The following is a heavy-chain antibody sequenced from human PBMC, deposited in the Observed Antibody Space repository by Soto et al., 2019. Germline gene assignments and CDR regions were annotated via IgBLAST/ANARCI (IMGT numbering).Heavy chain of an antibody. Sequence: SETLSLTCTVSGGSISSYYWSWIRQPPGKGLEWIGYIYYSGSTNYNPSLKSRVTISVDTSKNQFSLKLSSVTPDDRAVYYCVRLIGNSWLDSWGQGTLVT. CDR3: VRLIGNSWLDS. J-gene: IGHJ5*01. CDR2: IYYSGST. CDR1: GGSISSYY. V-gene: IGHV4-59*08.